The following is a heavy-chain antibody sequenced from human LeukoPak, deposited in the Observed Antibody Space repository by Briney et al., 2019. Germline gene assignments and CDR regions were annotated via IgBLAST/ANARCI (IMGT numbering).Heavy chain of an antibody. J-gene: IGHJ3*02. D-gene: IGHD3-16*01. CDR3: ARQATIVISAGIDLNAFDI. Sequence: SETLSLTRTVSGGSISSSSYYWGWIRQPPGKGLEWIGSIYYSGSTYYNPSLKSRVTISVDTPKNQFSLKLSSVTAADTAEYYCARQATIVISAGIDLNAFDIWGQGTMVTVSS. CDR2: IYYSGST. CDR1: GGSISSSSYY. V-gene: IGHV4-39*01.